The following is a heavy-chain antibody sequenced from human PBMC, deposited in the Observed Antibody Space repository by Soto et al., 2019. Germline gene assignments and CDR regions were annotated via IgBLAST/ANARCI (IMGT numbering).Heavy chain of an antibody. V-gene: IGHV3-9*01. CDR3: AKDMSLSGGLQFSGFDY. J-gene: IGHJ4*02. D-gene: IGHD5-12*01. CDR2: ISWNSGSI. Sequence: EVQLVESGGGLVQPGRSLRLSCAASGFTFDDYAMHWVRQAPGKGLGWVSGISWNSGSIGYADSVKGRFTISRDNAKNALYLQMNSLRAEDTALYYCAKDMSLSGGLQFSGFDYWGQGTLVTVSS. CDR1: GFTFDDYA.